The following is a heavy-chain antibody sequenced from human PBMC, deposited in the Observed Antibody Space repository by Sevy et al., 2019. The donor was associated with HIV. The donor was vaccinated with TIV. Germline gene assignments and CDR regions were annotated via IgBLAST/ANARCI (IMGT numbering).Heavy chain of an antibody. J-gene: IGHJ4*02. CDR2: ISNSGSTL. CDR1: GFILSSYE. V-gene: IGHV3-48*03. CDR3: ARDLPTSATTVAHFDC. D-gene: IGHD4-17*01. Sequence: GGSLRLSCTASGFILSSYEMNWVRQAPGKGLEWISYISNSGSTLYYSDSVKGRFTISRDNAKNSLYLQMNSLRVEDTAVYYCARDLPTSATTVAHFDCWGQGTQVTVSS.